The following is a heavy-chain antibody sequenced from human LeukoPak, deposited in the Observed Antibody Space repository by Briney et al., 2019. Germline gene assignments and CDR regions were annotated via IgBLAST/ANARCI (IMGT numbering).Heavy chain of an antibody. V-gene: IGHV1-69*05. J-gene: IGHJ5*02. D-gene: IGHD3-3*01. CDR2: IIPIFGTA. CDR1: GSTFSSYA. Sequence: SVKVSCKASGSTFSSYAISWVRQAPGQGLEWMGGIIPIFGTANYAQKFQGRVTITTDESTSTAYMELSSLRSEDTAVYYCARDGGQRKYDFWSGYYRGGPWFDPWGQGTLVTVSS. CDR3: ARDGGQRKYDFWSGYYRGGPWFDP.